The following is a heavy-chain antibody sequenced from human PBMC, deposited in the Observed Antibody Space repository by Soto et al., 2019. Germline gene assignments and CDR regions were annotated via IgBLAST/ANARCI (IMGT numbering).Heavy chain of an antibody. V-gene: IGHV1-69*01. Sequence: QVQLVQSGAEVKKPGSSVKVSCKASGGSVSSDPISWVRQAPGQGLEWMGGIIPIFGSPTYAQRFQGRVTITADESSRTAYLERRSLKSEDTAVYFCAKGKGQWALPRWGQGTQVTVPS. CDR1: GGSVSSDP. D-gene: IGHD2-8*01. J-gene: IGHJ4*02. CDR3: AKGKGQWALPR. CDR2: IIPIFGSP.